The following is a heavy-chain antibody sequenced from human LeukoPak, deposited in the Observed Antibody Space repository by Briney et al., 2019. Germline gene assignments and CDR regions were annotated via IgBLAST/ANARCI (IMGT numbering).Heavy chain of an antibody. J-gene: IGHJ1*01. CDR2: IYYSGST. V-gene: IGHV4-59*01. D-gene: IGHD6-13*01. CDR3: IGGAVGIEYFHH. Sequence: SETLSLTCTVSGGSISSYYWSWIRQPPGKGLEWIGYIYYSGSTNYNPSLKSRVTISVDTSKNQFSLKLSSVTAADTAVYYCIGGAVGIEYFHHWGQGTLVTVSS. CDR1: GGSISSYY.